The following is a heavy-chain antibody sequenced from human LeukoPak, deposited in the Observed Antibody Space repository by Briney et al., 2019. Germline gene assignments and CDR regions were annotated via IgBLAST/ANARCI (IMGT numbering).Heavy chain of an antibody. CDR2: INPNSGGT. CDR1: GYTFTGYY. CDR3: ARLYSGSYYPTS. V-gene: IGHV1-2*02. Sequence: ASVKVSCKASGYTFTGYYMHLVRQARGRGLEWMGWINPNSGGTNYAQKFQGRVTMTRDTSISTAYMELSRLRSDDTAVYYCARLYSGSYYPTSWGQGTLVTVSS. J-gene: IGHJ4*02. D-gene: IGHD1-26*01.